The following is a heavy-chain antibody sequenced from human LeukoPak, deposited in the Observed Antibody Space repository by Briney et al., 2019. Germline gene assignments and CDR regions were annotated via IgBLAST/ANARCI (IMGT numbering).Heavy chain of an antibody. J-gene: IGHJ4*02. CDR1: GFTFSSYW. V-gene: IGHV4-59*01. CDR3: ARGSVAGTVGY. Sequence: GSLRLSCAASGFTFSSYWMSWIRQPPGKGLEWIGYIYYSGSTNYNPSLKSRVTISVDTSKNQFSLKLSSVTAADTAVYYCARGSVAGTVGYWGQGTLVTVSS. CDR2: IYYSGST. D-gene: IGHD6-19*01.